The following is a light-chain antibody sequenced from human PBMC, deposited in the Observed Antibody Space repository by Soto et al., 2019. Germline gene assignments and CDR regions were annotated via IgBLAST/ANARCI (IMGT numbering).Light chain of an antibody. Sequence: EIVLTQSPGTLSLSPGERATLSCRASQSVSSTYLAWYQQKPGQAPRLLIYGASSRATGIPDRFSGSGSGTDFTLTISRLEPEVFAVYYCQQYHDSLTFAPGPKLDVK. V-gene: IGKV3-20*01. CDR3: QQYHDSLT. CDR1: QSVSSTY. CDR2: GAS. J-gene: IGKJ3*01.